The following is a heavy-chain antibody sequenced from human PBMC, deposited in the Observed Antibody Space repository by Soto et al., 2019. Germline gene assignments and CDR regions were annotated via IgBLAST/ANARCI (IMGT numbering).Heavy chain of an antibody. CDR3: ATTWLRFLEWLFILDP. CDR2: IIPIFGTA. D-gene: IGHD3-3*01. Sequence: SVKVSCKASGGTFSSYAISWVRQAPGQGLEWMGGIIPIFGTANYAQKFQGRVTVTADKSTSTAYMELSSLRSEDTAVYYCATTWLRFLEWLFILDPWGQGTLVTVSS. CDR1: GGTFSSYA. J-gene: IGHJ5*02. V-gene: IGHV1-69*06.